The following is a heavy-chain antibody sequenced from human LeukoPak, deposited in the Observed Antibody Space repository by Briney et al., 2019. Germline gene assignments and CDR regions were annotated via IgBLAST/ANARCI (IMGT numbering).Heavy chain of an antibody. CDR1: GYTFTSYE. V-gene: IGHV1-8*01. CDR2: MNPDTGNT. CDR3: ARGRGGYADYYYYMDV. J-gene: IGHJ6*03. D-gene: IGHD5-12*01. Sequence: ASVKVSCKASGYTFTSYEVNWVRQATGQGLEWMGWMNPDTGNTGYAQKFQGRVTMTRNTSISTAYMELSSLRSEDTAVYYCARGRGGYADYYYYMDVWGKGTTATVSS.